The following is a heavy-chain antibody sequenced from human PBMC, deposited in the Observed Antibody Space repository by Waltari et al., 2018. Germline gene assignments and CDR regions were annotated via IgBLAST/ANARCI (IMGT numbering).Heavy chain of an antibody. V-gene: IGHV1-18*01. D-gene: IGHD3-22*01. CDR2: ISGYNGDT. Sequence: QAQFVQSGAEVKKPGASVKVSCKASGYTFHKYGVAWVRQAPRQGLEWMGWISGYNGDTKFAQKFQDRLTMTTDTSTDTAYMELRSLRSDDTAVYYCARLYDNSYYNYASDYWGQGTLVTVSS. J-gene: IGHJ4*02. CDR1: GYTFHKYG. CDR3: ARLYDNSYYNYASDY.